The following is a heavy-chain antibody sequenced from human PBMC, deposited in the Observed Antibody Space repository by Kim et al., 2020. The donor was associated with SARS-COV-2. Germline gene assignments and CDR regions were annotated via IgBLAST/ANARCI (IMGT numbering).Heavy chain of an antibody. J-gene: IGHJ6*02. CDR1: GFTVSSNY. CDR3: ARVRNYYGMDV. D-gene: IGHD3-10*01. Sequence: GGSLRLSCAASGFTVSSNYMSWVRQAPGKGLEWVSVIYSGGSTYYADSVKGRFTISRDNSKNTLYLQMNSLRAEDTAVYYCARVRNYYGMDVWGQGTTVTVSS. CDR2: IYSGGST. V-gene: IGHV3-53*01.